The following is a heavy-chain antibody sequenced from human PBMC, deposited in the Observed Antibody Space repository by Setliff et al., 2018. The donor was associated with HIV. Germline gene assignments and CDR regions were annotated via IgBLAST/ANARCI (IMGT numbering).Heavy chain of an antibody. V-gene: IGHV1-18*01. CDR1: GYTFSDYG. CDR3: ARTPRIMVTLKGEYYYYYMDV. J-gene: IGHJ6*03. D-gene: IGHD5-18*01. CDR2: ISVYNGNT. Sequence: ASVKVSCKTSGYTFSDYGINWVRQAPGQGLEWMGWISVYNGNTNYAQKFQGRLSMSTASSTSTANMFLRSLRYDDTAVYYCARTPRIMVTLKGEYYYYYMDVWGKGTTVTVSS.